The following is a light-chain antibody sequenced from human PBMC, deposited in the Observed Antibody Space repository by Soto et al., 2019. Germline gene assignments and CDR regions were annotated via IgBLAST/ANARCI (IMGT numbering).Light chain of an antibody. Sequence: EVMMTQSAATLSVPPGERATLSCRASQSVTFNLAWYQQKPGQAPRLLIYGASARAAGVPARFSGSGSGTEFTLTISSLQSEDFAVYYCQQYDNRPPRTFGQGTKVDIK. J-gene: IGKJ1*01. V-gene: IGKV3-15*01. CDR3: QQYDNRPPRT. CDR2: GAS. CDR1: QSVTFN.